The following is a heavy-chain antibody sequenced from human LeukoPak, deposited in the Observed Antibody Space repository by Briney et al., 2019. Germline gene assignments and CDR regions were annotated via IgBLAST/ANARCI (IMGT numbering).Heavy chain of an antibody. CDR2: IYYSGST. Sequence: SETLSLTCSVSGGSISSYYWSWIRQPPGKGLEWIGYIYYSGSTNYNPSLKSRVTISVDTSKNQFSLKLSSVTAADTAVYYCARGSDWFDPWGPGTLVTVSS. CDR3: ARGSDWFDP. V-gene: IGHV4-59*01. D-gene: IGHD1-26*01. CDR1: GGSISSYY. J-gene: IGHJ5*02.